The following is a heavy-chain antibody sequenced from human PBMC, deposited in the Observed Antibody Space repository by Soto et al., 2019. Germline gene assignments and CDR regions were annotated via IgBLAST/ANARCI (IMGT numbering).Heavy chain of an antibody. J-gene: IGHJ4*02. CDR2: ISGNGGGT. V-gene: IGHV3-23*01. CDR1: EFSFNSDA. Sequence: VSPRLSCAAYEFSFNSDAMSWVRQAPGKGLEWVSGISGNGGGTYYADSVKGRFTISRDNSKNTLYLQMNSLRAEDTAVYYCAKTPREACAWLDYWGQGTLVSVSS. D-gene: IGHD2-21*01. CDR3: AKTPREACAWLDY.